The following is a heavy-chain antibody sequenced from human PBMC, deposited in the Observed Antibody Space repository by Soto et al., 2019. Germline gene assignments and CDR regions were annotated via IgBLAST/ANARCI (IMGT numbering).Heavy chain of an antibody. CDR3: ARPWEVGATDAFNI. CDR2: IYPGDSDT. Sequence: PXASLKISFNGSGYIVTKYCIAWVRQMPGKGLEWMGIIYPGDSDTRYSPSFQGQVIISVDKSTDTAYVHWISLKASDTAMYYCARPWEVGATDAFNIWGQGTMVTVSS. V-gene: IGHV5-51*01. J-gene: IGHJ3*02. D-gene: IGHD1-26*01. CDR1: GYIVTKYC.